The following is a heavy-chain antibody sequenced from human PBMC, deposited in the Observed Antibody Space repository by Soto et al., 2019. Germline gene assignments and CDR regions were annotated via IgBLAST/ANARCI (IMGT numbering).Heavy chain of an antibody. J-gene: IGHJ6*02. CDR3: ARAEGDFWSGYYFRYGMDV. D-gene: IGHD3-3*01. CDR1: GGTFSSYA. CDR2: IIPIFGTA. V-gene: IGHV1-69*13. Sequence: SVKVSCKASGGTFSSYAISWVRQAPGQGLEWMGGIIPIFGTANYAQKFQGRVTITADESTSTAYMELSSLRSEDTAVYYCARAEGDFWSGYYFRYGMDVWGQGTTVTVSS.